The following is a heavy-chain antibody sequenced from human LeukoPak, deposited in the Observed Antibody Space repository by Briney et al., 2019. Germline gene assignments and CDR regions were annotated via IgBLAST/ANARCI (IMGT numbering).Heavy chain of an antibody. CDR3: ARNLPFDGRDAFDI. Sequence: ASVKVSCKVSGYTLTELSMHWVRQAPGKGLEWMGGFDPEDGETIYAQKFQGRVTMTRDTSTSTVYMELSSLRSEDTAVYYCARNLPFDGRDAFDIWGQGTMVTVSS. D-gene: IGHD2/OR15-2a*01. V-gene: IGHV1-24*01. CDR2: FDPEDGET. CDR1: GYTLTELS. J-gene: IGHJ3*02.